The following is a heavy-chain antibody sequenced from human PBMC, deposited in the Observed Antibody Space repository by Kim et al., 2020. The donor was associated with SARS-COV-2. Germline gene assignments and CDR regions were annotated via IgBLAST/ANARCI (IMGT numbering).Heavy chain of an antibody. Sequence: PGGSLRLSCVVSGFTFSNYAMTWVRQAPGKGLEWVSTVSDSGSNTYYADSVKGRFTISRDRSKNTLYLQMNSLRADDTAIYYCAKGYTSGYYYFDYWGQGTLVTVSS. CDR1: GFTFSNYA. D-gene: IGHD6-19*01. CDR3: AKGYTSGYYYFDY. V-gene: IGHV3-23*01. CDR2: VSDSGSNT. J-gene: IGHJ4*02.